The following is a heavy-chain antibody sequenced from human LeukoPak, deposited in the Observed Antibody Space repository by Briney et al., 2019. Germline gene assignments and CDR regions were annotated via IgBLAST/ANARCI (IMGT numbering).Heavy chain of an antibody. D-gene: IGHD3-9*01. CDR2: IYHSGST. CDR3: ARTSGVFSNSYV. J-gene: IGHJ6*04. CDR1: GYSISSGCY. V-gene: IGHV4-38-2*01. Sequence: SETLSLTCAVSGYSISSGCYWGWIRQPPGKGLEWIGSIYHSGSTYYNPSLKSRVTISVDTSKNQFSLKLSSVTAADTAVYYCARTSGVFSNSYVWGKGTTVTVSS.